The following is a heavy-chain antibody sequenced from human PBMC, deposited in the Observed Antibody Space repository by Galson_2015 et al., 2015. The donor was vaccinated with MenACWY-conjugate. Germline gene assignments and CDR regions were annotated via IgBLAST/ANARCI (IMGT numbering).Heavy chain of an antibody. V-gene: IGHV3-64*04. D-gene: IGHD3-9*01. CDR3: ARDSLLKHLAPVCSH. J-gene: IGHJ4*02. Sequence: SLRLSCAGSGFTFSTYAMHWVRQAPGTGPEYVSVISGNGGTIFHADSVKGRFTISRDNSKNSLYLQMNSLRADDTAVYYCARDSLLKHLAPVCSHWGQGTLVTVSS. CDR1: GFTFSTYA. CDR2: ISGNGGTI.